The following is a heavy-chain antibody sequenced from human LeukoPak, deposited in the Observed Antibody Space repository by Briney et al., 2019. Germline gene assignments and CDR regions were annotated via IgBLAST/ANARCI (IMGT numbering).Heavy chain of an antibody. D-gene: IGHD3-10*01. CDR2: ISYDGGNK. V-gene: IGHV3-30*18. CDR3: AKVFEVRGARRPKDY. Sequence: GGSLRLSCAASGFTFSDYGMHWVRQAPGKGLEWVALISYDGGNKFYADSVRDRFTISRDNSKNALFLQMNSLRIEDTAVYYCAKVFEVRGARRPKDYWGQGTLVIVSP. CDR1: GFTFSDYG. J-gene: IGHJ4*02.